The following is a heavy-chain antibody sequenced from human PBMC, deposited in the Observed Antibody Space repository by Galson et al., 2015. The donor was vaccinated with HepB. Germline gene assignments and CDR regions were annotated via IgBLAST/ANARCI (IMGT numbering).Heavy chain of an antibody. J-gene: IGHJ3*01. CDR1: DYTDTRYG. Sequence: QSGAEVTEPGASVRISCKASDYTDTRYGVSWVRQAPGHGLEWVGWISAYRGITKYSPRLQGRVTLTADTSTITVFMDLRSLRSDDTAVYYCTGGMTTLGPFDVWGQGTLVTVS. CDR3: TGGMTTLGPFDV. CDR2: ISAYRGIT. D-gene: IGHD4-11*01. V-gene: IGHV1-18*01.